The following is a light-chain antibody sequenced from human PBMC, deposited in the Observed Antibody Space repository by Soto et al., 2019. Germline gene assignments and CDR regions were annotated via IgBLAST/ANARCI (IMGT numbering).Light chain of an antibody. J-gene: IGLJ1*01. CDR2: EVS. CDR1: SSEIGSYNY. Sequence: QSVLTQPASVCGSPGQSIAISCTGTSSEIGSYNYVSWYQQHPGQAPKLIIHEVSNRPSGISALFSGSKSGNTASLTISGLQADDEAEYYCSSHRSYSARIFGTGSKVTVL. CDR3: SSHRSYSARI. V-gene: IGLV2-14*01.